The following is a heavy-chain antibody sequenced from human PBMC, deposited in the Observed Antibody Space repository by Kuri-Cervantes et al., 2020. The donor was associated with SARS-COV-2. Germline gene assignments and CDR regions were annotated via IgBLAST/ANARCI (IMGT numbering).Heavy chain of an antibody. V-gene: IGHV3-23*01. J-gene: IGHJ4*02. Sequence: GESLKISCAASGFTFSSYSMNWVRQAPGKGLEWVSSISGGGRTTYYADSVKGRFTISRDNSKNTLYLQMNSLRAEDTAVYYCAKWECQLLWPFDYWGQGTRVPGAS. CDR2: ISGGGRTT. CDR3: AKWECQLLWPFDY. D-gene: IGHD2-2*01. CDR1: GFTFSSYS.